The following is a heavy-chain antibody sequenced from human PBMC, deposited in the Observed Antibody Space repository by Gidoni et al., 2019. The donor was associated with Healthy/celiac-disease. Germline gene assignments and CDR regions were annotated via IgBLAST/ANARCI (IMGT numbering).Heavy chain of an antibody. CDR3: ANHPVLLWFGELFAY. CDR1: GFTFSSYA. CDR2: ISGSGGST. D-gene: IGHD3-10*01. Sequence: EVQLLESGGGLVQPGGSLRLSCAASGFTFSSYAMSWVRQAPGKGLEWVSAISGSGGSTYYADSVKGRFTISRDNSKNTLYLQMNSLRAEDTAVYYCANHPVLLWFGELFAYWGQGTLVTVSS. J-gene: IGHJ4*02. V-gene: IGHV3-23*01.